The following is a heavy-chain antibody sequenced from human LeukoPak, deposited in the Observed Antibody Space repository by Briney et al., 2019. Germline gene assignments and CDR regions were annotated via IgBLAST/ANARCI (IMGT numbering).Heavy chain of an antibody. J-gene: IGHJ6*03. V-gene: IGHV1-8*01. D-gene: IGHD3-22*01. Sequence: GASVKVSCKASGYTFTSYDINWARQATGQGLEWMGWMNPNSGNTGYAQKFQGRVTMTRNTSISTAYMELSSLRSEDTAVYYCARGPLGYYYDSSGYYSYYYYYYMDVWGKGTTVTVSS. CDR2: MNPNSGNT. CDR1: GYTFTSYD. CDR3: ARGPLGYYYDSSGYYSYYYYYYMDV.